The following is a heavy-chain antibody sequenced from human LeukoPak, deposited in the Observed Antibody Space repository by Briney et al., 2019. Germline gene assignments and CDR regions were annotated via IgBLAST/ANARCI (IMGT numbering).Heavy chain of an antibody. CDR2: ISWNSGSI. J-gene: IGHJ4*02. CDR1: GFTFDDYA. Sequence: GGSLRLSCAASGFTFDDYAMHWVRQAPGKGLEWVSGISWNSGSIGYADSVKGRFTISRDNAKNSLYLQMNSLRAEDTALYYCAKAGYSTDGVFDYWGQGTLVTVSS. CDR3: AKAGYSTDGVFDY. D-gene: IGHD6-13*01. V-gene: IGHV3-9*01.